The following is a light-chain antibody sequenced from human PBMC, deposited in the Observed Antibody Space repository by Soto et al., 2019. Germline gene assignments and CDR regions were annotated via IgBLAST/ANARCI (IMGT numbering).Light chain of an antibody. Sequence: SYELTQPPSVSVAPGQTARITCGGTNIGSKSVHWYQQKPGQAPVLVVYDDSDRPSGIPERFSGSNSGNTATLTISRVEAGDEADYYCQVWDSSSDPPVVFGGGTKVTVL. CDR3: QVWDSSSDPPVV. J-gene: IGLJ3*02. CDR2: DDS. CDR1: NIGSKS. V-gene: IGLV3-21*02.